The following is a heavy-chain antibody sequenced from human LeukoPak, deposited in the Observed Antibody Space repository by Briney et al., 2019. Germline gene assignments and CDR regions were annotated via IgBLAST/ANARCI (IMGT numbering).Heavy chain of an antibody. J-gene: IGHJ4*02. CDR3: AREATVPYFDY. Sequence: KPSETLSLTCTVSGGSISSGDYYWSWIRQPPGKGLEWIGYIYYSGSTYYNPSLKSRVTISVDTSKNQFSLKLSSVTAADTAVYCCAREATVPYFDYWGQGTLVTVSS. D-gene: IGHD4-17*01. CDR1: GGSISSGDYY. V-gene: IGHV4-30-4*01. CDR2: IYYSGST.